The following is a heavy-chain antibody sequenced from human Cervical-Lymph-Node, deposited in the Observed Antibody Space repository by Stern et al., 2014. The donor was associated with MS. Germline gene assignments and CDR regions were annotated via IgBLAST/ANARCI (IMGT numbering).Heavy chain of an antibody. J-gene: IGHJ4*02. Sequence: QVQLVQSGAEVKKPGASVSVSCKASRYTFSTFTIYWVRQVPGQRLEWMGWPSPDNVNTRFSQKFQGRVSFTRDTSASTAYMQVSGLISDDTAVYYCVTDVGDDIIHYWGQGTLVTVSS. D-gene: IGHD1-26*01. CDR2: PSPDNVNT. V-gene: IGHV1-3*01. CDR3: VTDVGDDIIHY. CDR1: RYTFSTFT.